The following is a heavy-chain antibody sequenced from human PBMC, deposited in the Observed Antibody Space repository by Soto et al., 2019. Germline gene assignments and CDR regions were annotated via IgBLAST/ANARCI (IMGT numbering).Heavy chain of an antibody. D-gene: IGHD3-3*02. CDR3: AKGPNLPILGGDWYFDL. J-gene: IGHJ2*01. V-gene: IGHV3-30*18. CDR2: ISYDGSNK. Sequence: QVQLVESGGGVVQPGRSLRLSCAASGFTFSSYGMHWVRQAPGKGLEWVAVISYDGSNKYYADSVKGRFTISRDNSKNTLYLQMNSLRAEDTAVYYCAKGPNLPILGGDWYFDLWGRGTLVTVSS. CDR1: GFTFSSYG.